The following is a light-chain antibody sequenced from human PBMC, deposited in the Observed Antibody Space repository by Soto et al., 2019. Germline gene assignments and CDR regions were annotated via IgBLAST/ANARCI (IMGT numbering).Light chain of an antibody. V-gene: IGKV3D-15*01. J-gene: IGKJ1*01. Sequence: IVLTQSPATLSVSPGERATLSCRASQSVSSNLAWHQQRPGQAPRLLIYGASTRATGVPARFSGGGSGTEFTLTITSLQSEDFAVYHCQQYGSLSWTFGQGTKVDIK. CDR1: QSVSSN. CDR3: QQYGSLSWT. CDR2: GAS.